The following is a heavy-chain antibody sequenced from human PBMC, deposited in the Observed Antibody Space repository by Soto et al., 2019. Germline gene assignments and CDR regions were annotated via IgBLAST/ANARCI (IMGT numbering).Heavy chain of an antibody. CDR2: IYYSGST. Sequence: QVQLQESGPGLVKPSQTLSLTCTVSGGSISSGDYYWSGIRQPPGKGLEWMGYIYYSGSTYYNPSIRSRVTISVDTSSNPLSLKLSSVTAADTAVYYCARVYVSNCFSTSCPFNYWGQVTLVTVSS. J-gene: IGHJ4*02. CDR1: GGSISSGDYY. D-gene: IGHD2-2*01. V-gene: IGHV4-30-4*01. CDR3: ARVYVSNCFSTSCPFNY.